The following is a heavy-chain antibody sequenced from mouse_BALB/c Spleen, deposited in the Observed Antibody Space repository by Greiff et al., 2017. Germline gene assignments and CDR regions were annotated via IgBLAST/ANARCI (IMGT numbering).Heavy chain of an antibody. CDR3: ARGKSWGSYSYYAMDY. CDR2: INPNNGGT. CDR1: GYTFTDYN. V-gene: IGHV1-18*01. D-gene: IGHD1-1*02. J-gene: IGHJ4*01. Sequence: VQLQQSGPELVKPGASVKIPCKASGYTFTDYNMDWVKQSHGKSLEWIGDINPNNGGTIYNQKFKGKATLTVDKSSSTAYMELRSLTSEDTAVYYCARGKSWGSYSYYAMDYWGQGTSVTVSS.